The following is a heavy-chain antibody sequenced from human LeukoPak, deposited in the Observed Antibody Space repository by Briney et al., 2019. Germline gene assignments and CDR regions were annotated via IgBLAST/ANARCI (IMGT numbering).Heavy chain of an antibody. D-gene: IGHD3-22*01. CDR2: ISGSGGST. Sequence: PGGSLRLSCAASGFTFSSYAMSWVRQAPGKGLEWVSAISGSGGSTYYADSVKGRFTISRDNSKNTLYLQMNSQRAEDTAVYYRAKGVQGDYYDSSGYYYGIRGNDAFDIWGQGTMVTVSS. J-gene: IGHJ3*02. CDR1: GFTFSSYA. V-gene: IGHV3-23*01. CDR3: AKGVQGDYYDSSGYYYGIRGNDAFDI.